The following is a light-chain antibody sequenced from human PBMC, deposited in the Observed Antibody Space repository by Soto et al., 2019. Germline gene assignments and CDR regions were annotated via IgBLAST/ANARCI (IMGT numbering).Light chain of an antibody. J-gene: IGLJ2*01. CDR3: ASYTSSSTSVI. V-gene: IGLV2-14*01. CDR2: EVS. CDR1: SSDVGGYKD. Sequence: QSALTQPASVSGSPGQSITISCTGTSSDVGGYKDVSWYQQHPDKAPKLIIFEVSNRPSGISSRFSGSKSGNTASLTISGLQAEDEADYYGASYTSSSTSVIFGRGTKVTVL.